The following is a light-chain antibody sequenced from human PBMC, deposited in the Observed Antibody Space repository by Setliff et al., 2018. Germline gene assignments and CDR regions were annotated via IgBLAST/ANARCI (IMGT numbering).Light chain of an antibody. CDR2: DVS. CDR3: CSFTTTGTYV. V-gene: IGLV2-14*03. CDR1: SSDVGLFNH. J-gene: IGLJ1*01. Sequence: QSALTQPASVSGSPGQSITISCTGTSSDVGLFNHVSWYQQHPDKAPKLIIFDVSKRPSGLSYRFSGSKSGNTASLTISGLQAEDEADYYCCSFTTTGTYVFGVGTKVTVL.